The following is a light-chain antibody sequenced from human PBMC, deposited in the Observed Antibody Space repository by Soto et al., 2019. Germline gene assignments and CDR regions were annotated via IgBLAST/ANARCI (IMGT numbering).Light chain of an antibody. CDR3: QQYNTYPWT. V-gene: IGKV1-5*01. CDR1: QSIFRS. Sequence: DTQLTQSPSTLSASVGARVTISCRASQSIFRSLAWYKQKPGKTPNLLIYEASTLNSGVPSRFSGSGSGTNFTLTISSQQPDDFANYYCQQYNTYPWTFGQGTKVDIK. J-gene: IGKJ1*01. CDR2: EAS.